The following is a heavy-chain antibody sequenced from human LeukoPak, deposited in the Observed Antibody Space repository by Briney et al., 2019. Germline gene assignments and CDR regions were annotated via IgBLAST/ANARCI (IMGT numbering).Heavy chain of an antibody. J-gene: IGHJ6*03. Sequence: PSETLSLTCVVCGGSFSHYYWSWIRQSPGRGLEWIGEINDSGTINYNPSLMSRVTISVDKTKNQFPLKLSSATAADTAVYYCARRWNYGRNYYIDVWGKGATVSASS. CDR2: INDSGTI. V-gene: IGHV4-34*01. CDR1: GGSFSHYY. D-gene: IGHD1-7*01. CDR3: ARRWNYGRNYYIDV.